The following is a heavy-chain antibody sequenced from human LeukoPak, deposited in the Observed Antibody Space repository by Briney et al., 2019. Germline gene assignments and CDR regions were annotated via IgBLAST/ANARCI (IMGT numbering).Heavy chain of an antibody. CDR1: GGSISSGGYY. CDR3: ARAPYDSSGYYQHFDY. Sequence: PSQTLSLTCTVSGGSISSGGYYWSWIRQHPGKGLEWIGYIYYSGSTYYNPSLKSRVTISVDTSKNQFSLKLSSVTAADTAVYYCARAPYDSSGYYQHFDYWGQGTLVTVSS. V-gene: IGHV4-31*03. D-gene: IGHD3-22*01. CDR2: IYYSGST. J-gene: IGHJ4*02.